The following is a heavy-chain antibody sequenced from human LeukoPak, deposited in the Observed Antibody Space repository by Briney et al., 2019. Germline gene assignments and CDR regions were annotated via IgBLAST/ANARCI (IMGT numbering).Heavy chain of an antibody. CDR3: AKEEQLWAATHYFDY. V-gene: IGHV3-30*02. Sequence: GGSLRLSCAASGFTFNSYGMHWVRQAPGKGLEWVAFIRYDGSNKYYADSVKGRFTISRDNSKNTLYLQMNSLRAEDTAVYYCAKEEQLWAATHYFDYWGQGTLVTVSS. D-gene: IGHD1/OR15-1a*01. CDR2: IRYDGSNK. CDR1: GFTFNSYG. J-gene: IGHJ4*02.